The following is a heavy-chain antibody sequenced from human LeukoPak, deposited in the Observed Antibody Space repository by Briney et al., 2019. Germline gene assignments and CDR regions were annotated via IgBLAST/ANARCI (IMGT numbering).Heavy chain of an antibody. CDR1: GFTFSSYS. V-gene: IGHV3-48*04. CDR3: ARSESRWTDDAFDI. CDR2: ISSSSSTI. D-gene: IGHD2-15*01. J-gene: IGHJ3*02. Sequence: PGGSLRLSCAASGFTFSSYSMNWVRQAPGKGLEWVSYISSSSSTIYYADSVKGRFTISRDNAKNSLYLQINSLRAEDTAVYYCARSESRWTDDAFDIWGQGTMVTVSS.